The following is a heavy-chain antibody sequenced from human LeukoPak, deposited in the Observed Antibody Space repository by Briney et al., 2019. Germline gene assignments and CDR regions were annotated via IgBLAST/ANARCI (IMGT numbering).Heavy chain of an antibody. V-gene: IGHV4-59*01. D-gene: IGHD3-10*01. CDR3: AGSNGITMVRGVIVWFDP. CDR2: VSYSGDT. Sequence: PSETLSLTCTVSGGSISSYYWSWIRQPPGKGLEWIGYVSYSGDTNYNPSLRSRLTISLDSSKIQFSLKLSSVTAADTAVYYCAGSNGITMVRGVIVWFDPWGQGTLVTVSS. J-gene: IGHJ5*02. CDR1: GGSISSYY.